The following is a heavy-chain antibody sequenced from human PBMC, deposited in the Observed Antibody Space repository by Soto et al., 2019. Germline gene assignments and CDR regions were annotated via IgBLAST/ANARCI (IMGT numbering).Heavy chain of an antibody. CDR2: IIPISGTA. D-gene: IGHD2-2*01. CDR1: GGTFSSYA. CDR3: ARSQGSSTSLAIYYYYYYGMDV. J-gene: IGHJ6*02. Sequence: QVQLVQSGAEVKKPGSSVKVSCKASGGTFSSYAISWVRQAPGQGLEWMGGIIPISGTANYALKFQGRVTITEDESTSTVYMELSSLRSEDTAVNFCARSQGSSTSLAIYYYYYYGMDVWGQGTTVTVSS. V-gene: IGHV1-69*01.